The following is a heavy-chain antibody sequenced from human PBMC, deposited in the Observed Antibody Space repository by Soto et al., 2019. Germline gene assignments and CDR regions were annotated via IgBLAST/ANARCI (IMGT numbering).Heavy chain of an antibody. J-gene: IGHJ2*01. V-gene: IGHV3-33*01. Sequence: GNGLEWVAVIWYDGSNKYYADSVKGRFTISRDNSKNTLYLQMNSLRAEDTAVYYCAFFFSSRRRHTRLAPGLGIPAEPLSDL. D-gene: IGHD3-9*01. CDR2: IWYDGSNK. CDR3: AFFFSSRRRHTRLAPGLGIPAEPLSDL.